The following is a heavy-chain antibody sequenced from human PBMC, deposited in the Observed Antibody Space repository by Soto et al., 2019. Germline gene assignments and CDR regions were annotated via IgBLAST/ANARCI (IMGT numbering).Heavy chain of an antibody. V-gene: IGHV4-39*01. J-gene: IGHJ4*02. D-gene: IGHD2-21*02. Sequence: QLQLQESGPGLVKPSETLSLTCTVSGGSTSRSSSYWGWIRQPPGKGLEWIGSIHYSGSTYYNPSLKSRVTISADTSKNQFSLTLSSVTAADSAVYYCAREEYCGGDCYQFDYWGQGTLVTVSS. CDR2: IHYSGST. CDR3: AREEYCGGDCYQFDY. CDR1: GGSTSRSSSY.